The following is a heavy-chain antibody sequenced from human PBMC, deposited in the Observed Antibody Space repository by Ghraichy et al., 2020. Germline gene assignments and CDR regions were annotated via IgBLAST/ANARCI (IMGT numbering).Heavy chain of an antibody. Sequence: LSLTCTVSGGSISSGGYYWSWIRQHPGKGLEWIGYIYYSGSTYYNPSLKSRVTISVDTSKNQFSLKLSSVTAADTAVYYCARGAGGYCSSTSCAPAYMDVWGKGTTVTVSS. CDR2: IYYSGST. D-gene: IGHD2-2*01. V-gene: IGHV4-31*03. J-gene: IGHJ6*03. CDR1: GGSISSGGYY. CDR3: ARGAGGYCSSTSCAPAYMDV.